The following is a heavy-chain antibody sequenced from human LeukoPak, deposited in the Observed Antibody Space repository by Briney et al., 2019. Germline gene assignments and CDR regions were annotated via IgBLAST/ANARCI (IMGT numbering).Heavy chain of an antibody. CDR2: VSITGGST. CDR3: AKGGSSWSLNWFDP. J-gene: IGHJ5*02. D-gene: IGHD6-13*01. CDR1: GFTFSSYA. V-gene: IGHV3-23*01. Sequence: GGSLRLSCAPSGFTFSSYARNWVRQAPGKGLEWVSTVSITGGSTYYADSVKGRFTISRDNSNNMLYLQINSLRAEDTALYYCAKGGSSWSLNWFDPWGQGTLVTVSS.